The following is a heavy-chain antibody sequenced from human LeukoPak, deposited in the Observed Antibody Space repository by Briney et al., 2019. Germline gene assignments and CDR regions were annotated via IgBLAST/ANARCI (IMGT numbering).Heavy chain of an antibody. CDR2: ISSSSSYT. CDR3: ARGSYGDQPYYFDY. V-gene: IGHV3-11*05. CDR1: GFTFSDYY. J-gene: IGHJ4*02. Sequence: GGSLRLFCAASGFTFSDYYMSWIRQAPGKGLEWVSYISSSSSYTNYADSVKGRFTISRDNAKNSLYLQMNSLRAEDTAVYYCARGSYGDQPYYFDYWGQGTLVTVSS. D-gene: IGHD4-17*01.